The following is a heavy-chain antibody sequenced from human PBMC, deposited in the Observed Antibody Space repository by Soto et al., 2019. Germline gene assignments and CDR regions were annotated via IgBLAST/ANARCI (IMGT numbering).Heavy chain of an antibody. CDR1: GDSISSYY. CDR2: IYYSGST. CDR3: TRSDFWSGYYTDY. V-gene: IGHV4-59*01. Sequence: PSETLSLTCSVSGDSISSYYWSWIRQPPGKGLEWIGYIYYSGSTKYNPSLKSRVTISVDTSKNQFSLKLSSVTAADTAVYYCTRSDFWSGYYTDYWGQGTLVTVSS. D-gene: IGHD3-3*01. J-gene: IGHJ4*02.